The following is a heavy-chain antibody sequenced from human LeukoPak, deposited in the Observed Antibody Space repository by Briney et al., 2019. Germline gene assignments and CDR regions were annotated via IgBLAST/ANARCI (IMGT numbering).Heavy chain of an antibody. D-gene: IGHD3-10*01. V-gene: IGHV3-23*01. CDR1: GFTLSSYE. Sequence: GGSLRLSCTVSGFTLSSYEMSWIRQAPGKGLEWVSSIDYDGGSGHYADSVKGRFTISRDNSNNTLFLHLNSLRGEDTAVYSCAKEGGLWFGGLFSRYVDFWGQGTLVSVSS. CDR2: IDYDGGSG. J-gene: IGHJ4*02. CDR3: AKEGGLWFGGLFSRYVDF.